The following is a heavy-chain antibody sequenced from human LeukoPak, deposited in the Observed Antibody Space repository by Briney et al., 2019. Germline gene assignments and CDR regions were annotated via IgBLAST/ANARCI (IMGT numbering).Heavy chain of an antibody. V-gene: IGHV3-21*01. Sequence: GGSLRLSCAASGFTFSSYWMSWVRQAPGKGLEWVSSISSSSSYIYYADSVKGRFTISRDNAKNSLYLQMNSLRAEDTAVYYCARDSLYHFDYWGQGTLVTVSS. CDR2: ISSSSSYI. D-gene: IGHD3-3*01. CDR3: ARDSLYHFDY. J-gene: IGHJ4*02. CDR1: GFTFSSYW.